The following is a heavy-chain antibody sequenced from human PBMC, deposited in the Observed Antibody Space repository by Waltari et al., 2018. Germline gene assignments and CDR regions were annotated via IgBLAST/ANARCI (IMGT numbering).Heavy chain of an antibody. J-gene: IGHJ4*02. CDR1: GFAFSSHW. CDR3: ARDDSLWPHYFDH. Sequence: EVQLVESGGGLIQPGGSLRLSCEASGFAFSSHWMHWVRHSPGEGLVWVARSKSDGSGAGYADSVKGRFIISRDNAKDTLYLQMNSLKVEDTAMYYCARDDSLWPHYFDHWGQGTLVTVSS. V-gene: IGHV3-74*01. CDR2: SKSDGSGA. D-gene: IGHD2-21*01.